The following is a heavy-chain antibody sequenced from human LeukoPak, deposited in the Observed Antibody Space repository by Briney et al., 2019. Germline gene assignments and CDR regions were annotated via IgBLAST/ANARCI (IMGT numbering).Heavy chain of an antibody. CDR3: ARAGTAIDY. D-gene: IGHD3-10*01. CDR1: GYTFIHYA. CDR2: INGGDGNT. V-gene: IGHV1-3*01. J-gene: IGHJ4*02. Sequence: ASVKVSCKASGYTFIHYAVHWVRQPPGQRLEWMGWINGGDGNTEYSQKFQDRITITRDTSAGTTYMELNSLSSEDTAFYFCARAGTAIDYWGQGTLVTVSS.